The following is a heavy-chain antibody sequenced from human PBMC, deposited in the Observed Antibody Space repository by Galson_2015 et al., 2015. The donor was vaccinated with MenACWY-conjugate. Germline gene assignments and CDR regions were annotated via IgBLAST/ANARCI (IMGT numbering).Heavy chain of an antibody. CDR1: GFTFSTYW. J-gene: IGHJ5*02. Sequence: SLRLSCAASGFTFSTYWMTWVRQAPGKGLEWVANIMPNRSEIYYVDSVKGRFTISRDNAKNSLYLQMNSLRAEDTAFYYCAKLSTGGGTWGQGTLVTVSS. CDR3: AKLSTGGGT. CDR2: IMPNRSEI. D-gene: IGHD2/OR15-2a*01. V-gene: IGHV3-7*03.